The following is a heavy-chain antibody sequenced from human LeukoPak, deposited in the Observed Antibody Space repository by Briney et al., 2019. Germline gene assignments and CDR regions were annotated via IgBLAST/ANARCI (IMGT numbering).Heavy chain of an antibody. CDR3: ARLYSGSFGGENWFDP. J-gene: IGHJ5*02. CDR1: GYTFTSYG. V-gene: IGHV1-18*01. Sequence: ASVKVSCKASGYTFTSYGISWVRQAPGQGLEWMGWISAYNGNTNYAQKLQGRVTMTTDTSTSTAYMELRSLRSDDTAVYYCARLYSGSFGGENWFDPWGQGTLVTVSS. D-gene: IGHD1-26*01. CDR2: ISAYNGNT.